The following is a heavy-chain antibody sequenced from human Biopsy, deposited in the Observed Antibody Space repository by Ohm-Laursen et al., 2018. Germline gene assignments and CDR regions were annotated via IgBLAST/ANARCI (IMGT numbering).Heavy chain of an antibody. V-gene: IGHV4-59*08. Sequence: GTLSLTCTVSGGSISSYYWSWIRQPPGKGLEWIGYIYYTGSTNYNPSLKSRVTTSVDTPMNHLSLRLTSVTAADTAVFYCARRGSGGRSFDYWGQGSLVTVSS. CDR1: GGSISSYY. CDR2: IYYTGST. CDR3: ARRGSGGRSFDY. J-gene: IGHJ4*02. D-gene: IGHD2-15*01.